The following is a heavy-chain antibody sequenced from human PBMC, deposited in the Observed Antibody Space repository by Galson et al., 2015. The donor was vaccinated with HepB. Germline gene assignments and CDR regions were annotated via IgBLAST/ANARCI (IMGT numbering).Heavy chain of an antibody. V-gene: IGHV1-3*01. CDR1: GYTFTSYA. CDR2: INAGNGNT. J-gene: IGHJ6*02. CDR3: ARDQGAFRYSSSWYGGYYYGMDV. Sequence: SVKVSCKASGYTFTSYAMHWVRQAPGQRLEWMGWINAGNGNTKYSQKFQGRVTITRDTSASTAYMELSSLRSEDTAVYYCARDQGAFRYSSSWYGGYYYGMDVWGQGTTVTVSS. D-gene: IGHD6-13*01.